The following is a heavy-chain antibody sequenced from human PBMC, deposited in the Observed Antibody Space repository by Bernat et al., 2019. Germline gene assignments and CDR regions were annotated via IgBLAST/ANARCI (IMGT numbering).Heavy chain of an antibody. J-gene: IGHJ4*02. D-gene: IGHD5-18*01. V-gene: IGHV3-15*01. CDR3: TPEGYMYGYHSMHY. Sequence: EVQLVESGGGLVKPGGSLRLSCAASGFTFSTAWMTWVRQAPGEGLEWVGRVKSKTEGRTSDYAAPVKGRFTISRDDSKNTLYLQMNGLKTEDTAVYYCTPEGYMYGYHSMHYWGQGALVTVSS. CDR1: GFTFSTAW. CDR2: VKSKTEGRTS.